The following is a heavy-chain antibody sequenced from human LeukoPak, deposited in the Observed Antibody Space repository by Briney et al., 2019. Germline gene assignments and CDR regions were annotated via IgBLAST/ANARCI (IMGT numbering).Heavy chain of an antibody. D-gene: IGHD2-2*01. CDR2: INPNSGGT. Sequence: ASVKVSCKASGYTFTGYYMHWVRQAPGQGLEWMGWINPNSGGTNYAQKFQGRVTMTRDTSISTAYMELSRLRSDDTAVYYCARDGCSSTSCYCSYWGQGTLVTVSS. V-gene: IGHV1-2*02. J-gene: IGHJ4*02. CDR1: GYTFTGYY. CDR3: ARDGCSSTSCYCSY.